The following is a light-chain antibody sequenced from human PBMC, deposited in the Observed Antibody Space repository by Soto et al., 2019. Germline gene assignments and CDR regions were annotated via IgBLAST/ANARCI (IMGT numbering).Light chain of an antibody. V-gene: IGKV1-5*03. CDR3: QQYNNYLWT. CDR1: QSISSW. Sequence: DIQMTQSPSTLSASVGDRVTITCRASQSISSWLAWYQQKPGKAPKLLIYKASSLESGVPSRFSGSGSGTKFTLTISSLQPDDFATYYCQQYNNYLWTFGQ. J-gene: IGKJ1*01. CDR2: KAS.